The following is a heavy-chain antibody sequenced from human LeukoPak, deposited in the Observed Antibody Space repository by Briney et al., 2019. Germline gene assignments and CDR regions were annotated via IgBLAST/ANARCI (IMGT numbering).Heavy chain of an antibody. CDR3: TKDYCGRFCSAV. CDR2: ITKNGDTT. V-gene: IGHV3-23*01. D-gene: IGHD3-3*01. J-gene: IGHJ6*02. CDR1: GFSFSAFG. Sequence: GGSLRLSCVASGFSFSAFGMNWVRQAPGKGLEWVSTITKNGDTTYYVDSVKGRFTISRDNSKNTLYLQMNSLRAEDTAKYYCTKDYCGRFCSAVWGQGTTVIVSS.